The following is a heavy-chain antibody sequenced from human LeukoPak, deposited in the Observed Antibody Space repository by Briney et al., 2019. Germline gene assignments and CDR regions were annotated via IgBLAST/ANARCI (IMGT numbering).Heavy chain of an antibody. D-gene: IGHD2-15*01. CDR2: ITGSGGST. CDR1: GFTFGSYA. Sequence: GGSLRLSCAPSGFTFGSYAMSWVRQAPGKGLEWVSGITGSGGSTYHADSVKGRFTISRDNSQNTLFLQMSSLRAEDSAIFYCAKGSASGRPYYFDSWGQGILVTVSS. CDR3: AKGSASGRPYYFDS. J-gene: IGHJ4*02. V-gene: IGHV3-23*01.